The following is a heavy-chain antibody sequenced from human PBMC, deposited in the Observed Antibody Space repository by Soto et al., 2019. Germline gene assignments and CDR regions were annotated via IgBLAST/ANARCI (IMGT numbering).Heavy chain of an antibody. D-gene: IGHD3-16*02. CDR3: ATRYPGELSLFIPSLGMDV. CDR1: GYTLTELS. Sequence: ASVKVSCKVSGYTLTELSMHWVRQAPGKGLEWMGGFDPEDGETIYAQKFQGRVTMTEDTSTDTAYMELSSLRSEDTAVYYCATRYPGELSLFIPSLGMDVWGQGTTVTVSS. V-gene: IGHV1-24*01. J-gene: IGHJ6*02. CDR2: FDPEDGET.